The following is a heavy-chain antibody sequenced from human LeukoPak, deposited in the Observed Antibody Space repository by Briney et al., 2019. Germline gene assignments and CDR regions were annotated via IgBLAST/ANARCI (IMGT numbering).Heavy chain of an antibody. CDR3: ARLERAAAGNRWFDP. CDR1: SGSISSSSYY. D-gene: IGHD6-13*01. J-gene: IGHJ5*02. V-gene: IGHV4-39*01. CDR2: IYYSGST. Sequence: PSETLSLTCSVSSGSISSSSYYWGWIRQPPGKGLEWIGSIYYSGSTYSNPSLKSRVTISVDTSKNQFSLKLSSVTAADTAVYYCARLERAAAGNRWFDPWGQGTLVTVSS.